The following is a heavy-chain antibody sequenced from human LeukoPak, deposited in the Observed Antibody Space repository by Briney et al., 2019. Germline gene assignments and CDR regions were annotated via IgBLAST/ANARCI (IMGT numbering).Heavy chain of an antibody. CDR1: GGSISTYY. Sequence: SETLSLTCTVFGGSISTYYWSWIRQPPGKGLEWLGYIFYNGSTNYNPSLKSRVTISLDTSKNQFSLKLSSVTAADTAVYYCARHIGRPFVHWGQGTLVTVSS. CDR2: IFYNGST. J-gene: IGHJ4*02. CDR3: ARHIGRPFVH. D-gene: IGHD6-6*01. V-gene: IGHV4-59*08.